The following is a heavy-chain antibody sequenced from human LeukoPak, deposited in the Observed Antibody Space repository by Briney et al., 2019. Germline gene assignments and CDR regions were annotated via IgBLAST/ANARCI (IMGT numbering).Heavy chain of an antibody. CDR1: GFTFSRYV. CDR2: ISYDGNNK. V-gene: IGHV3-30*03. CDR3: ARGAMTERTFDI. Sequence: GKSLRLSCAASGFTFSRYVMHWVRQAPGKGLEWVAIISYDGNNKNYADSVKGRFTISRDNSKNTLYLQMDSLRVEDTAVYYRARGAMTERTFDIWGQGTKVTVSS. D-gene: IGHD2-2*01. J-gene: IGHJ3*02.